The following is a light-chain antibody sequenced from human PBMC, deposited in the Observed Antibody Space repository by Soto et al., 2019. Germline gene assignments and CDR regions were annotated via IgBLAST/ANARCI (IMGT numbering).Light chain of an antibody. J-gene: IGKJ1*01. CDR3: QQYGSSRWT. Sequence: EIVLTQSPGTLSLSPGERATLSCRASQSVSSSYLAWYQQKPGQAPRLLIYGASSRATGIPDRFSGSGSGTDFTLTISRLEPEDFALYYCQQYGSSRWTFGLWTKVEIK. V-gene: IGKV3-20*01. CDR1: QSVSSSY. CDR2: GAS.